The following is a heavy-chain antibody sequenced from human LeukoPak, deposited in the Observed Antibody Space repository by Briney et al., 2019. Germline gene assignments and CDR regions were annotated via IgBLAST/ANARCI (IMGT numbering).Heavy chain of an antibody. CDR2: ISAYNGNT. CDR1: GYTFTSYG. D-gene: IGHD3-22*01. J-gene: IGHJ5*02. V-gene: IGHV1-18*01. Sequence: ASVKVSCKASGYTFTSYGITWVRLAPGQGLEWMGWISAYNGNTNYAQMFQGRVIMTTDSSTNTAYMELRSLRADDTAMYYCARDPSYDSSGYPNWFDPWGQGTLVTVSS. CDR3: ARDPSYDSSGYPNWFDP.